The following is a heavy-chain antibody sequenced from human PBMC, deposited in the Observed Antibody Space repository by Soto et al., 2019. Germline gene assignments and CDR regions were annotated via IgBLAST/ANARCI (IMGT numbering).Heavy chain of an antibody. V-gene: IGHV3-23*01. CDR2: IDGSGGTT. CDR3: AKPSGWFNT. D-gene: IGHD3-10*01. CDR1: GFTFINSA. Sequence: GSLRLSCAGSGFTFINSAMTWVRPAPGKGLEWVSTIDGSGGTTYYADSVKGRFTISRDNSINTVFLQMNSLRADDTARYFCAKPSGWFNTWGQGALVTVSS. J-gene: IGHJ5*02.